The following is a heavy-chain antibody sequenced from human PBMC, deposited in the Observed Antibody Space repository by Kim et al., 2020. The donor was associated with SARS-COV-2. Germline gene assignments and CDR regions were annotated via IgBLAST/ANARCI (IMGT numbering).Heavy chain of an antibody. CDR3: ARLGSSSWIYYYGMDV. J-gene: IGHJ6*02. D-gene: IGHD6-13*01. CDR2: IYSGGGT. Sequence: GGSLRLSCAASGFTVSSNYMSWVRQAPGKGLEWVSVIYSGGGTYYADSVKGRFTISRDNSKNTLYLQMNSLRAEDTAVYYCARLGSSSWIYYYGMDVWGQGTTVTVSS. V-gene: IGHV3-53*01. CDR1: GFTVSSNY.